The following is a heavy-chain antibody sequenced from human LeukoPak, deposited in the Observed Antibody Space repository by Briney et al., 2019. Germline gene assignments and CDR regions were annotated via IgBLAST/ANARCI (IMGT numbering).Heavy chain of an antibody. CDR1: GYTFTSYG. D-gene: IGHD1-26*01. Sequence: VASVTVSCKASGYTFTSYGISWVRQAPGQGLEWMGWISAYNGNTNYAQKLQGRVTMTTDTSTSTAYMELRSLRSDDTAVYYCARDQGRYSGSYYFDYWGQGTLVTVSS. J-gene: IGHJ4*02. CDR3: ARDQGRYSGSYYFDY. V-gene: IGHV1-18*01. CDR2: ISAYNGNT.